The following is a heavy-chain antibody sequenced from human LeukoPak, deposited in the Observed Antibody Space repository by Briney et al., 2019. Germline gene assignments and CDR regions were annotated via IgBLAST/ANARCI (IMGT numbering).Heavy chain of an antibody. CDR1: GYTFTSYA. V-gene: IGHV1-3*01. D-gene: IGHD6-13*01. CDR3: ASGRSSSWNVVDY. CDR2: INAGNGNT. Sequence: ASVKVSCKASGYTFTSYAMHWVRRAPGQRLEWMGWINAGNGNTKYSQKFQGRVTITRDTSASTAYMELSSLRSEDTAVYYCASGRSSSWNVVDYWGQGTLVTVSS. J-gene: IGHJ4*02.